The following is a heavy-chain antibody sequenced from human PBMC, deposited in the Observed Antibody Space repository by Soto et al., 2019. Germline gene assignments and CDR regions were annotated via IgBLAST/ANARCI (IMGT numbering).Heavy chain of an antibody. CDR1: GGSISSSSYY. J-gene: IGHJ4*02. CDR2: IYYSGST. V-gene: IGHV4-39*01. D-gene: IGHD4-17*01. Sequence: QLQLQESGPGLVKPSETLSLTCTVSGGSISSSSYYWGWIRQPPGKGLEWIGIIYYSGSTYYNPSLKSRVTISVDTSKNQFSLKLSSVTAADTAVYYCARHHPVTRPYFDYWGQGTLVTVSS. CDR3: ARHHPVTRPYFDY.